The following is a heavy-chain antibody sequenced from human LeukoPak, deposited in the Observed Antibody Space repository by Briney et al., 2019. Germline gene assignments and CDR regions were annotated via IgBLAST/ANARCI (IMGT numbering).Heavy chain of an antibody. Sequence: ASVKVSCKASGYTFTGYYMHWVRQAPGQGLEWMGGIIPIFGTANYAQKFQGRVTITADESTSTAYMELSSLRSEDTAVYYCASQKGTDYCSGGSCYGPPDYWGQGTLVTVSS. CDR2: IIPIFGTA. CDR3: ASQKGTDYCSGGSCYGPPDY. V-gene: IGHV1-69*13. CDR1: GYTFTGYY. D-gene: IGHD2-15*01. J-gene: IGHJ4*02.